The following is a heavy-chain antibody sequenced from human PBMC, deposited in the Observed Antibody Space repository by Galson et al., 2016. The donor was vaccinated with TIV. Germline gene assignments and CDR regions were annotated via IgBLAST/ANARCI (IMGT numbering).Heavy chain of an antibody. Sequence: QSGAEVKKPGASVKVSCKASGYTFTTYDIIWVRQATGQGLEWMGRMNPDSANTDYAQKFQGRVTMTRNTSSSTAYMELSSLRSEDTAVYYCAREVGYCNSSSCYPLYMDVWGKGTTVTVSS. CDR1: GYTFTTYD. V-gene: IGHV1-8*02. CDR3: AREVGYCNSSSCYPLYMDV. J-gene: IGHJ6*04. CDR2: MNPDSANT. D-gene: IGHD2-2*01.